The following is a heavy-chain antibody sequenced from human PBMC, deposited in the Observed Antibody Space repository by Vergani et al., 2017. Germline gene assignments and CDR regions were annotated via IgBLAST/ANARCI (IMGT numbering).Heavy chain of an antibody. CDR2: INHSGST. D-gene: IGHD6-19*01. J-gene: IGHJ4*02. Sequence: QVQLQQWGAGLLKPSETLSLTCAVYGGSFSGYYWSWIRQPPGKGLGWIGEINHSGSTNYNPSLKSRVTISVDTSKNQFSLKLSSVTAADTAVYYCARSPTAVADLFDYWGQGTLVTVSS. CDR3: ARSPTAVADLFDY. CDR1: GGSFSGYY. V-gene: IGHV4-34*01.